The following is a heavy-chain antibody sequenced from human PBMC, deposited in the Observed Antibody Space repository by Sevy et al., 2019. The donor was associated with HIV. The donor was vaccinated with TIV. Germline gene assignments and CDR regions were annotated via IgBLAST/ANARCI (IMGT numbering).Heavy chain of an antibody. CDR2: ISSGSTYI. V-gene: IGHV3-11*06. CDR1: GFTFSDYY. Sequence: GSMRLSCAASGFTFSDYYMTWIRQAPGKGLEWVSYISSGSTYINNADSVKGRFTISRDNAKNSLYLQMNSLRAEDTAVYYCAKDSRVYSSSHFDYWGQGTLVTVSS. CDR3: AKDSRVYSSSHFDY. J-gene: IGHJ4*02. D-gene: IGHD6-13*01.